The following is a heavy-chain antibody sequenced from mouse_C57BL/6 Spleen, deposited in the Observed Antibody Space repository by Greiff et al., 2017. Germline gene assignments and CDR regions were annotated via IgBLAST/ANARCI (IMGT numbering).Heavy chain of an antibody. V-gene: IGHV1-61*01. CDR2: IYPSDSDT. CDR3: ARKDYGNYFAG. J-gene: IGHJ3*01. CDR1: GFTFTSYW. D-gene: IGHD2-1*01. Sequence: VQLQQPGAELVRPGASVKLSCKASGFTFTSYWMDWVQQRPGQGLEWIGNIYPSDSDTHYNQRFKEKATLTVDKSSNTAYMKLSSLTSEDSAVYYGARKDYGNYFAGWGQGTLGTVSA.